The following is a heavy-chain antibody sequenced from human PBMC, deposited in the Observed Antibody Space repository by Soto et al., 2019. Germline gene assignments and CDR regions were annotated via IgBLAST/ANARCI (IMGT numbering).Heavy chain of an antibody. CDR1: GFPFTGYY. V-gene: IGHV1-2*02. CDR3: AKDLTRQLAYWLDP. CDR2: INAHSGGT. D-gene: IGHD6-6*01. Sequence: ASVKVSCKASGFPFTGYYIHWLRQAPGQGLEWMGWINAHSGGTEYAQKFQGRVTLTRDTSIATAYLTLTSLTSDDTALYYCAKDLTRQLAYWLDPWGQGTQVTVSS. J-gene: IGHJ5*02.